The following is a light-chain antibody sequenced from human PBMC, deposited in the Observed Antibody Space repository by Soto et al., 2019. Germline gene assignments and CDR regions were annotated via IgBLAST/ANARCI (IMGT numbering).Light chain of an antibody. Sequence: EIVLKQYPATLSLSPGERATLSCRASQSISVYLAWYQQKLGQAPRLLISDAYNRATGIPARFSGSGSGTDFTLTISSLEPEDFAVYYCQQRGNWPLTFGGGTTVEIK. CDR3: QQRGNWPLT. V-gene: IGKV3-11*01. CDR1: QSISVY. CDR2: DAY. J-gene: IGKJ4*01.